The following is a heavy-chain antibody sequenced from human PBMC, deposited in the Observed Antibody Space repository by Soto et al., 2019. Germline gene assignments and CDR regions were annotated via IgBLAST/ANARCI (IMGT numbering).Heavy chain of an antibody. CDR2: IYYGGST. D-gene: IGHD4-17*01. CDR3: ARETVGSVTTYPDY. J-gene: IGHJ4*02. CDR1: GSSLSGHY. V-gene: IGHV4-59*11. Sequence: SETLSLTCTVSGSSLSGHYWSWMRQPPGKGLECIGYIYYGGSTNYNPSLKSRVTISVDTSKTQFSLELSSVTAADTAVYYCARETVGSVTTYPDYWGQGTLVTVSS.